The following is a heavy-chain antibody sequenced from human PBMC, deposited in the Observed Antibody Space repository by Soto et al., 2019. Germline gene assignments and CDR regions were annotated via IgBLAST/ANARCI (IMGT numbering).Heavy chain of an antibody. J-gene: IGHJ5*01. Sequence: QVQLVQSGAEVKKPGASVKVSCKASGYTFTSHGISWVRQAPGQGLEWMGWISPYNGNTDYAQKGQGRVTMTTDTTTSTAYRELRSLRSDDTAVYCCAIDKLERATICDSWCQGALVSVSS. D-gene: IGHD3-10*01. CDR3: AIDKLERATICDS. CDR2: ISPYNGNT. V-gene: IGHV1-18*01. CDR1: GYTFTSHG.